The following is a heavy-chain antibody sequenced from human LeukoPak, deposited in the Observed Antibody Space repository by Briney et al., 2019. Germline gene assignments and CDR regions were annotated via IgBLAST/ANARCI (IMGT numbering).Heavy chain of an antibody. CDR3: ARDRGNYDFWSGYYDY. J-gene: IGHJ4*02. CDR1: GFTFSSYG. CDR2: ISYDGSNK. Sequence: AGGSLRLSCAASGFTFSSYGMHWVRQAPGKGLEWVAVISYDGSNKYYADSVKGRFTISRDNSKNTLYLQMNSLRAEDTAVYYCARDRGNYDFWSGYYDYWGQGTLVTVSS. D-gene: IGHD3-3*01. V-gene: IGHV3-30*03.